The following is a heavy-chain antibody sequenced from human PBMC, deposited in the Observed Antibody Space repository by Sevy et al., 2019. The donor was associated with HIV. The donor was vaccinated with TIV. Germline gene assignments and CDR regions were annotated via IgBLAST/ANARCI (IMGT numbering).Heavy chain of an antibody. J-gene: IGHJ5*02. Sequence: GGSLRLSCAASGFTFSSYAMTWVRQAPGKGLEWVSAISGSGGNTYYADSVKGRFTISRDNSKNTLYLQMNSLRAEDKAVYNCAKGERLFGVVTPSWFDPWGQGTLVTVSS. D-gene: IGHD3-3*01. CDR2: ISGSGGNT. V-gene: IGHV3-23*01. CDR1: GFTFSSYA. CDR3: AKGERLFGVVTPSWFDP.